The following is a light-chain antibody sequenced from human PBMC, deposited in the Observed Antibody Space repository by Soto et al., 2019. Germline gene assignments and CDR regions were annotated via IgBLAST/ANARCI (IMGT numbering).Light chain of an antibody. CDR2: DVS. CDR1: SSDVGDYKY. J-gene: IGLJ2*01. V-gene: IGLV2-14*01. Sequence: QSALTQPASVSGSPGQSITISCTGTSSDVGDYKYVSWYQQHPGKAPKLMIFDVSYRPSGVSIRFSGSKSGNTASLTISGLQAEDEADYYCSSYTTSNTIVIFGGGTKLTVL. CDR3: SSYTTSNTIVI.